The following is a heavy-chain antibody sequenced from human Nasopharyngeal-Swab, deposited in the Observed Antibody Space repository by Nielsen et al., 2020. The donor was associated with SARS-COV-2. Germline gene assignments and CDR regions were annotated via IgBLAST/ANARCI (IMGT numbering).Heavy chain of an antibody. D-gene: IGHD2-15*01. Sequence: SETLSLTCTVSGGSISSSSYYWGWIRQPPGKGLEWIGSIYYSGSTYYNPSLKSRVTISVDTSKNQFSLKLSSVTAADTAVYYCARDRSIEADAFDIWGQGTMVTVSS. CDR3: ARDRSIEADAFDI. CDR2: IYYSGST. CDR1: GGSISSSSYY. J-gene: IGHJ3*02. V-gene: IGHV4-39*02.